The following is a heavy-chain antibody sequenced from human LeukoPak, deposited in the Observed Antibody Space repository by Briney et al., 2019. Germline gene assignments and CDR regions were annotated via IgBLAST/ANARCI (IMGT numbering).Heavy chain of an antibody. Sequence: SETLSLTCIVSGGSISSGDYYWSWIRQPPGKGLEWIGSVYDTGETYFNPSLMSRVTMSVDRSKNQFSLQLNSVTAADTAVYYCARESYSYEILTGYQRATWFDPWGQGTLVTVSS. J-gene: IGHJ5*02. CDR3: ARESYSYEILTGYQRATWFDP. CDR1: GGSISSGDYY. D-gene: IGHD3-9*01. CDR2: VYDTGET. V-gene: IGHV4-30-2*01.